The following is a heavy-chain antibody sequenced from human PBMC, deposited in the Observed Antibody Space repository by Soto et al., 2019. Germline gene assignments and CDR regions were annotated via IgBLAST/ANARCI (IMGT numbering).Heavy chain of an antibody. V-gene: IGHV3-9*01. J-gene: IGHJ6*02. CDR1: GFTFDDYA. CDR2: IDWNGGST. D-gene: IGHD1-26*01. CDR3: VKGRGSYFVYFGLDV. Sequence: EVQLVESGGGLVQPGRSLRLSCVASGFTFDDYAMHWVRQTPGKGLEWVSSIDWNGGSTAYADSVKGRFTISRDNARHSLYLQMNSLRPEDTALYYCVKGRGSYFVYFGLDVWGQGTTVTVSS.